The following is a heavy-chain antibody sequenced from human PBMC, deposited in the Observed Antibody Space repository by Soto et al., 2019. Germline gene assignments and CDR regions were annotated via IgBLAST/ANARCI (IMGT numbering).Heavy chain of an antibody. Sequence: QVQLQESGPGLVKPSQTLSLTCTVSGGSITNPAYYWSWIRQHPGKGLAWIGYIYYSGSTYYNPSLKSRLTISVDTSKNQFSLRLNSVTAADTAVYYCTRVKKGLWFGDHWGQGALVTVSS. CDR1: GGSITNPAYY. D-gene: IGHD3-10*01. J-gene: IGHJ4*02. CDR2: IYYSGST. CDR3: TRVKKGLWFGDH. V-gene: IGHV4-31*03.